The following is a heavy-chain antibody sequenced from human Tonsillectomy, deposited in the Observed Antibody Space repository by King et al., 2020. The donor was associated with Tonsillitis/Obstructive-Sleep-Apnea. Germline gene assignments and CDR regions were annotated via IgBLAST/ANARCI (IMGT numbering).Heavy chain of an antibody. D-gene: IGHD5-12*01. CDR1: AYTFSNYG. Sequence: QLVQSEAEVRNPGASVKVSCKASAYTFSNYGISWVRQAPGQGLEWMGWISGYNGNTNYAQKFQDRVTMTTDTSTSTAYMELRSLGSDDTAVYYCARESGPGACDIWGQGTMVTVSS. J-gene: IGHJ3*02. V-gene: IGHV1-18*01. CDR3: ARESGPGACDI. CDR2: ISGYNGNT.